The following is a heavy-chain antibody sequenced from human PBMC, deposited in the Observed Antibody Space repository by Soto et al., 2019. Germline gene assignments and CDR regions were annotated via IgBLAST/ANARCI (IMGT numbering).Heavy chain of an antibody. CDR3: ARHMEAAAGQFYYYYGMDV. D-gene: IGHD6-13*01. CDR1: GYSFTSHW. J-gene: IGHJ6*02. V-gene: IGHV5-51*01. Sequence: GESLKISCKGSGYSFTSHWIGWVRQMSGKGLEWMGTIYPDDSDTRYSPSFQGQVTISADKSIGTAYLQWSSLKASDTAMYYCARHMEAAAGQFYYYYGMDVWGQGTTVTVSS. CDR2: IYPDDSDT.